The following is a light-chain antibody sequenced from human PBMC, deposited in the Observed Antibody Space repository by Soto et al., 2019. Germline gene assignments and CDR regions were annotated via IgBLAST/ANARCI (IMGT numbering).Light chain of an antibody. CDR1: SSDVGSYNY. Sequence: QSVLTQPASVSGSPGQSIAISCTGTSSDVGSYNYVSWYQQHPGKAPKLMIFEVSNRPSGVSNRFSGSKSVNTASLTISGLQAEDEADYYCTSYTSGTYVFGTGTKVTVL. CDR3: TSYTSGTYV. J-gene: IGLJ1*01. CDR2: EVS. V-gene: IGLV2-14*01.